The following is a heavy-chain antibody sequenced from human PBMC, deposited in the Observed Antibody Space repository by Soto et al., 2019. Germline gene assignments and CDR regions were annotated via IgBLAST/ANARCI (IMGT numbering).Heavy chain of an antibody. Sequence: QLQLQESGPGLVKPSETLSLTCTVSGGSISTYYWNWIRQPPGKGLEWIGDIYYSGRTNYNPSLQRRVAMSVDMSKNQFSLNLSSVTPAGTAVYYCARGRGYSGQRRGWFDPWGQGALVTVSS. CDR3: ARGRGYSGQRRGWFDP. J-gene: IGHJ5*02. V-gene: IGHV4-59*01. CDR2: IYYSGRT. D-gene: IGHD5-12*01. CDR1: GGSISTYY.